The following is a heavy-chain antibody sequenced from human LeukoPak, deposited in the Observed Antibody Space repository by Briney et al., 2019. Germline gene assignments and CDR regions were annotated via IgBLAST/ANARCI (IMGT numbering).Heavy chain of an antibody. J-gene: IGHJ4*02. D-gene: IGHD5-18*01. CDR3: AKVSRGYSYGSTDY. Sequence: GSLRLSCAASGFTFSSYAMSWVRQAPGKGLEWVSAISGSGGSTYYADSVKGRFTISRDNSKNTLYLQMNSLRAEDTAVYYCAKVSRGYSYGSTDYWGQGTLVTVSS. V-gene: IGHV3-23*01. CDR2: ISGSGGST. CDR1: GFTFSSYA.